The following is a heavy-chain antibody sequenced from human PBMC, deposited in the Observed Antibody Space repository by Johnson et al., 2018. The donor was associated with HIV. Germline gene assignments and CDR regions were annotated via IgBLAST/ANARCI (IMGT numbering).Heavy chain of an antibody. Sequence: QVQLVESGGGVVQPGRSLRLSCAASAFTFSSYAMHWVRQAPGKGLEWVAVISYDGSNKYYADSVKGRFTISRDNSKNPLYLQMNSLRAEDTAVYYCASKTPVVEDAFDIWGQGTMVTVSS. J-gene: IGHJ3*02. CDR3: ASKTPVVEDAFDI. V-gene: IGHV3-30*04. CDR2: ISYDGSNK. CDR1: AFTFSSYA. D-gene: IGHD2-2*01.